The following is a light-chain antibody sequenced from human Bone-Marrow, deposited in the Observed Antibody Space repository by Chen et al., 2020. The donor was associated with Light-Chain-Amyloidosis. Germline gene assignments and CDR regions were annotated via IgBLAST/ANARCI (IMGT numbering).Light chain of an antibody. V-gene: IGLV1-40*01. Sequence: QSVLTQPPSVSGAPGQSVTISCTGSSSNIGACYGVHWYQQVPGTAPKLLIFDSYSRPSGVPDRFSGSKSGTSASLAITGLQAEDEADYYCQSYDRSLSTYVFGTGTRATVL. CDR1: SSNIGACYG. CDR3: QSYDRSLSTYV. J-gene: IGLJ1*01. CDR2: DSY.